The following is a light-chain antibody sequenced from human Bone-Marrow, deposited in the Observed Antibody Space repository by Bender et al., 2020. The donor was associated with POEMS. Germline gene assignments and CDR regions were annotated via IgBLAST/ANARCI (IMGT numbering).Light chain of an antibody. J-gene: IGLJ1*01. V-gene: IGLV2-14*01. CDR2: EVN. CDR1: SSDIGGSNH. Sequence: QSALAQPASVSGSPGQSITISCTGTSSDIGGSNHVSWYQQHPGKAPKLLIYEVNDRPSGVSDRFSGSKSGNTASLTISGLQTADEADYYCTSYRASTPVFGTGTSVTVL. CDR3: TSYRASTPV.